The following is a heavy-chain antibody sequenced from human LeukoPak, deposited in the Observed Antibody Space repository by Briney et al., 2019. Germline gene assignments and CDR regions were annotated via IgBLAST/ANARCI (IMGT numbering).Heavy chain of an antibody. Sequence: SETLSLTCTVSGATISSSSYYWGWIRQPPGKGLEWIGSIYYSRSTDYNPSLKSRVSICIDTSKNQFSLKLSSVTAADTAVYFCARQRGYCSSISCYAWFDPWGQGTLVTVSS. CDR2: IYYSRST. CDR1: GATISSSSYY. CDR3: ARQRGYCSSISCYAWFDP. D-gene: IGHD2-2*01. V-gene: IGHV4-39*01. J-gene: IGHJ5*02.